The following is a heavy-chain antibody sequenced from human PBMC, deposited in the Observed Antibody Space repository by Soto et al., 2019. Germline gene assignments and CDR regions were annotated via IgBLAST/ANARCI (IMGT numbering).Heavy chain of an antibody. V-gene: IGHV3-30*18. D-gene: IGHD5-18*01. CDR1: GFTLSSYG. J-gene: IGHJ4*02. CDR2: MSYDGNKK. Sequence: QVQLVESGGGVVQPGRSLRLSCAVSGFTLSSYGIHWVRQAPGKGLEWVAFMSYDGNKKYYADSVKGRFTISRDNSTNTLYLQMDSPRADDTAMYYCAKGLSVIQEWIIDGHWGQGTQVTVSS. CDR3: AKGLSVIQEWIIDGH.